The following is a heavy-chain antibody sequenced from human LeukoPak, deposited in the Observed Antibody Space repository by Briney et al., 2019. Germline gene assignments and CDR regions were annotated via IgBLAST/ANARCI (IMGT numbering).Heavy chain of an antibody. V-gene: IGHV1-8*01. Sequence: ASVKVSCKASGYTFTSYDINWVRQATGQGLEWMGWMNPNSGNTGYAQKFQGRVTMTEDTSTDTAYMELSSLRSEDTAVYYCATGYYYDSSGYYSNWFDPWGQGTLVTVSS. CDR1: GYTFTSYD. D-gene: IGHD3-22*01. J-gene: IGHJ5*02. CDR3: ATGYYYDSSGYYSNWFDP. CDR2: MNPNSGNT.